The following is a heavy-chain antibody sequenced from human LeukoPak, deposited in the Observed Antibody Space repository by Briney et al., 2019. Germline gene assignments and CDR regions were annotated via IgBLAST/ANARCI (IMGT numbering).Heavy chain of an antibody. J-gene: IGHJ3*01. D-gene: IGHD1-7*01. V-gene: IGHV4-61*01. CDR2: IYYSGNT. Sequence: SETLSLTCTVSGGSVSSGSYYWSWIRQPPGKGLEWIGYIYYSGNTNYTPSLKSRVTISVDTSKNQFSLKLRSVTAADTAVYYCARVPGGGTAANWGQGTMVTVSS. CDR3: ARVPGGGTAAN. CDR1: GGSVSSGSYY.